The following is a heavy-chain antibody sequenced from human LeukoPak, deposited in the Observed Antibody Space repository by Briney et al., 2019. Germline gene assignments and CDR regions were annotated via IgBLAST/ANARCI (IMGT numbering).Heavy chain of an antibody. CDR1: GFTFSSYA. J-gene: IGHJ4*02. V-gene: IGHV3-23*01. CDR2: ISGSGGST. Sequence: PGGSLRLSCAASGFTFSSYAMSWVRQAPGKGLEWVSAISGSGGSTYYADSVKGRFTISRDNSKNTLYLQMNSLRAEDTAVYYCAKDPGDQLLWFGELDYFDYWGQGTLVTVSS. D-gene: IGHD3-10*01. CDR3: AKDPGDQLLWFGELDYFDY.